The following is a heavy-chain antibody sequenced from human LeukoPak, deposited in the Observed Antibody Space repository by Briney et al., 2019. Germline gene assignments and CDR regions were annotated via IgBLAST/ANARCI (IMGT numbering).Heavy chain of an antibody. CDR3: AKTYDILTRALGLIDY. CDR1: GFTFSSYG. D-gene: IGHD3-9*01. V-gene: IGHV3-23*01. J-gene: IGHJ4*02. Sequence: GALRLSCAASGFTFSSYGMSWVRQAPGKGLEWVSAISGSGGSTYYADSVKGRFTISRDNSKNTLYLQMNSLRAEDTAVYYCAKTYDILTRALGLIDYWGQGTLVTVSS. CDR2: ISGSGGST.